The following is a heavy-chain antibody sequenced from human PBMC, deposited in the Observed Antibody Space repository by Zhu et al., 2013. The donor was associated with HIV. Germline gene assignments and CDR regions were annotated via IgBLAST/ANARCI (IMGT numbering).Heavy chain of an antibody. CDR1: GGTFSSYA. V-gene: IGHV1-69*06. Sequence: QVQLVQSGAEVKKPGSSVKVSCKASGGTFSSYAISWVRQAPGQGLEWMGGIIPIFGTANYAQKFQGRVTITADKSTSTAYMELSSLRSEDTAVYYCARDMSCSGGSCYSDWFDPWGQGTLVTVSS. D-gene: IGHD2-15*01. J-gene: IGHJ5*02. CDR2: IIPIFGTA. CDR3: ARDMSCSGGSCYSDWFDP.